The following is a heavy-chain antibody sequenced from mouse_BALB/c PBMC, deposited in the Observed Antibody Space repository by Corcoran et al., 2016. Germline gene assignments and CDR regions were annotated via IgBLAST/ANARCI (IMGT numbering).Heavy chain of an antibody. Sequence: EVQLQQSGAELVKPGASVKLSCTASGFNIKDTYMHWVKQRPEQGLEWIGRIDPANGNTKYDPKFQGKATITADTSSNTAYLQPSSLTSEDTAVYYCSNWDWYVDGWGAGTTVTVSS. CDR2: IDPANGNT. V-gene: IGHV14-3*02. D-gene: IGHD4-1*01. J-gene: IGHJ1*01. CDR3: SNWDWYVDG. CDR1: GFNIKDTY.